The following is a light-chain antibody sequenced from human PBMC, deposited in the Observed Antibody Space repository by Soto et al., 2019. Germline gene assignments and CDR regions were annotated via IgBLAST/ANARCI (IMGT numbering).Light chain of an antibody. CDR2: EVS. CDR1: TSDVGGFDS. J-gene: IGLJ3*02. Sequence: QSALTQPASVSGSPGQSITISCTATTSDVGGFDSVSWYQQHPGTAPRVIIYEVSNRPSGVSYRFSGSKSANTASLTISGLQDDDDADYYCCSYTTSNTWLFGGGTKLTVL. V-gene: IGLV2-14*01. CDR3: CSYTTSNTWL.